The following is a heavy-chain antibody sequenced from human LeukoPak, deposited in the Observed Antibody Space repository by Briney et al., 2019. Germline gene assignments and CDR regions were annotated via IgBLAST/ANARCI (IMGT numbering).Heavy chain of an antibody. J-gene: IGHJ4*02. CDR2: ISGSGGST. Sequence: GGSLRLSCAASGFTFSSYARSWVRQAPGKGLEWVSAISGSGGSTYYADSVKGRFTISRDNSKNTLYLQMNSLRAEDTAVYYCAKHPGFGECPYYFDYWGQGTLVTVSS. D-gene: IGHD3-10*01. CDR3: AKHPGFGECPYYFDY. V-gene: IGHV3-23*01. CDR1: GFTFSSYA.